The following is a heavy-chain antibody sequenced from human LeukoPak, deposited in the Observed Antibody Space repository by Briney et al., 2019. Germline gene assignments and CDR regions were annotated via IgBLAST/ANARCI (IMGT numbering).Heavy chain of an antibody. CDR3: ARVAAYYDFWSGYYPKEDYYYYYMDV. J-gene: IGHJ6*03. D-gene: IGHD3-3*01. CDR2: INPNSDNT. V-gene: IGHV1-2*06. Sequence: ASVKVSCKASGYTFTGYSIHWVRQAPGQGLEWMGRINPNSDNTYYAEKFQGRVTMTTDTSTSTAYMELRSLRSDDTAVYYCARVAAYYDFWSGYYPKEDYYYYYMDVWGKGTTVTVSS. CDR1: GYTFTGYS.